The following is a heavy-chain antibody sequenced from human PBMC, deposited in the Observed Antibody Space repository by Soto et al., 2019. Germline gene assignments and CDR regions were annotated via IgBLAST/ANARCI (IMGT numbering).Heavy chain of an antibody. CDR3: SISNSYGRGDF. V-gene: IGHV1-69*01. J-gene: IGHJ4*02. Sequence: QVQLVQSGAEVKKPGSSVRVSCKASGGTLNSYTISWVRQAPGQGLEWMGGIIPVFGTTDYAQKFQGRVTITADQSTGTPYLELFSLRSEDTAIYYCSISNSYGRGDFWGQGTLVTVSS. D-gene: IGHD4-17*01. CDR2: IIPVFGTT. CDR1: GGTLNSYT.